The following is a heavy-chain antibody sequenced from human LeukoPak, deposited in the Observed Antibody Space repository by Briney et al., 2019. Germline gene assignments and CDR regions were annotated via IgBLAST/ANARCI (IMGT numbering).Heavy chain of an antibody. J-gene: IGHJ4*02. CDR3: AKVGYANYYDSSGYYDY. D-gene: IGHD3-22*01. V-gene: IGHV3-9*01. CDR2: ISWNSGSI. CDR1: GFTFRRYT. Sequence: GGSLRLSCAASGFTFRRYTMNWVRQAPGKGLEWVSGISWNSGSIGYADSVKGRFTISRDNAKNSLYLQMNSLRAEDTALYYCAKVGYANYYDSSGYYDYWGQGTLVTVSS.